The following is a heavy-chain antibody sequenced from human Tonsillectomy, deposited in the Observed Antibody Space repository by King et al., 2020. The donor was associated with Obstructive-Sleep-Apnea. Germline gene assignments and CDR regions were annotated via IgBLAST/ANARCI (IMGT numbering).Heavy chain of an antibody. Sequence: VQLVESGGGLVQPGGSLRLSCAASGFTFSSYSMNWARQAPGKGLEWVSYISSSSSTIYYADSVKGRFTISRDNAKNSLYLQMNSLRAEDTAVYYCARDGGQIAAAANFDYWGQGTLVTVSS. J-gene: IGHJ4*02. CDR2: ISSSSSTI. CDR1: GFTFSSYS. D-gene: IGHD6-13*01. CDR3: ARDGGQIAAAANFDY. V-gene: IGHV3-48*01.